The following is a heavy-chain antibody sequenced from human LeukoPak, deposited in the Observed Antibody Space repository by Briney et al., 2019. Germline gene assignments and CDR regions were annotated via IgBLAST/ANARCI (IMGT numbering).Heavy chain of an antibody. J-gene: IGHJ3*02. Sequence: SETLSLTRAVSGSSLDCGYYWDWIRQPPGKGLEWIGYIYHSGSTYYNPSLKSRVTISVDTSKNQFSLKLSSVTAADTAVYYCARAPLGPDAFDIWGQGTMVIVSS. V-gene: IGHV4-38-2*01. CDR3: ARAPLGPDAFDI. CDR1: GSSLDCGYY. CDR2: IYHSGST.